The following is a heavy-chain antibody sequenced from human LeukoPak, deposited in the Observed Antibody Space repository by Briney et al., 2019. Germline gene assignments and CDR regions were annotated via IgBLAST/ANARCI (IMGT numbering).Heavy chain of an antibody. V-gene: IGHV1-8*03. CDR1: GYTFTSYD. J-gene: IGHJ5*02. D-gene: IGHD2-2*01. Sequence: ASVKASCKASGYTFTSYDINWVRQATGQGLEWMGWVNPNSGNTGYAQKFQGRVTITRNTSISTAYMELSSLRSEDTAVYYCARVWSVPAAMSWFDPWGQGTLVTVSS. CDR3: ARVWSVPAAMSWFDP. CDR2: VNPNSGNT.